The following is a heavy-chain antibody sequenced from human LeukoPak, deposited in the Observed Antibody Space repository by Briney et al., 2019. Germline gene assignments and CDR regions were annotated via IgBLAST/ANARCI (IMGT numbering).Heavy chain of an antibody. CDR1: GYTFTGYY. Sequence: ASVKVSCKASGYTFTGYYMHWVRQAPGQGLEWMGWINPNSGGTNYAQKFQGRVIMTRDTSISTAYMELSRLRSDDTAVYYCAREGQQNGRGAWFDPWGQGTLVTVSS. V-gene: IGHV1-2*02. J-gene: IGHJ5*02. D-gene: IGHD2-8*01. CDR3: AREGQQNGRGAWFDP. CDR2: INPNSGGT.